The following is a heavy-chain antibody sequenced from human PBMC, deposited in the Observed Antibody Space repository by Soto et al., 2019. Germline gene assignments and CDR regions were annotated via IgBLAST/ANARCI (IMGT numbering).Heavy chain of an antibody. CDR2: ISAYNGNT. D-gene: IGHD2-2*01. J-gene: IGHJ4*02. Sequence: ASVKVSCKASCYTFTSYGISLLRHSNGQGLEWMGWISAYNGNTNYAQKLQGRVTMTTDTSTSTAYMELRSLRSDDTAVYYCARNCSSTSCYSSFEYWGQGTLVTVSS. V-gene: IGHV1-18*01. CDR1: CYTFTSYG. CDR3: ARNCSSTSCYSSFEY.